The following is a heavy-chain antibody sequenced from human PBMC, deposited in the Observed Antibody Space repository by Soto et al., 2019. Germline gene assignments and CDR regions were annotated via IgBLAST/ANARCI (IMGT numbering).Heavy chain of an antibody. J-gene: IGHJ6*02. CDR3: ARDLGRGVLAGNYYCGMED. V-gene: IGHV1-46*01. D-gene: IGHD6-19*01. CDR2: INPSGGST. Sequence: ASVKLSLKASGYTFTSYYMHWVRQAPGQGLEWMGIINPSGGSTSYAQKFQGRVTMTRDTSTSTFDMELSSLRSEDTAGYYCARDLGRGVLAGNYYCGMEDRRQGTTVSVSS. CDR1: GYTFTSYY.